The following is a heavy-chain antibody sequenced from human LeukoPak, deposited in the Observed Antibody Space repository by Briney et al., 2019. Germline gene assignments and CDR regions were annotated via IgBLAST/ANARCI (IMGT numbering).Heavy chain of an antibody. CDR3: AKAPSKQLRPFDFDY. Sequence: GRSLRLSCAASGFTFSSYGMHWVRQAPGKGLEWVTVISYDGSNEYYSDSVKGRFTISRDDSNNTLYLQMNSLRAEDTAVYYCAKAPSKQLRPFDFDYWGQGTLVTVSS. D-gene: IGHD6-13*01. V-gene: IGHV3-30*18. J-gene: IGHJ4*02. CDR2: ISYDGSNE. CDR1: GFTFSSYG.